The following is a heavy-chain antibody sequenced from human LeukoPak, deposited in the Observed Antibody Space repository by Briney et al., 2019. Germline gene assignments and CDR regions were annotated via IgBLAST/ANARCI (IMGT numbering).Heavy chain of an antibody. D-gene: IGHD6-13*01. V-gene: IGHV4-34*01. J-gene: IGHJ6*03. Sequence: PSETLSLTCAVYGGSFSGYYWSWIRQPPGKGLEWIGEINRSGSTNYNPSLKSRVTISVDTSKNQFSLKLSSVTAADTAVYYCARLTPGYSSSWYGLDYYYYMDVWGKGTTVTISS. CDR1: GGSFSGYY. CDR2: INRSGST. CDR3: ARLTPGYSSSWYGLDYYYYMDV.